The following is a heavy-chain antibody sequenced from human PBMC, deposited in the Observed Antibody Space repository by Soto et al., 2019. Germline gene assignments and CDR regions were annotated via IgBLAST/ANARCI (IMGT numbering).Heavy chain of an antibody. D-gene: IGHD3-9*01. Sequence: SETLSLTYTVSGGSISSYYWSWIRQPPGKGLEWIGYIYYSGSTNYNPSLKSRVTISVDTTKNQFSLKLSSVTAAVTAVYYCARALILTGYYIHDAFDIWGQGTMVTVS. J-gene: IGHJ3*02. CDR3: ARALILTGYYIHDAFDI. CDR2: IYYSGST. CDR1: GGSISSYY. V-gene: IGHV4-59*01.